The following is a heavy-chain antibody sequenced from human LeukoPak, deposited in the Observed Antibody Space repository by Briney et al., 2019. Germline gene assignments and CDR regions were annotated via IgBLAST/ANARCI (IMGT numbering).Heavy chain of an antibody. CDR3: ARRQSSTVSPFDY. D-gene: IGHD4-17*01. J-gene: IGHJ4*02. CDR2: IYYSGST. V-gene: IGHV4-59*01. Sequence: PSETLSLTCTVSGGSISSYYWSWIRQPPGKGLEWIGYIYYSGSTNYNPSLKSRVTISVDTSKNQFSLKLSSVTAADTAVYYCARRQSSTVSPFDYWGQGTLVTVSS. CDR1: GGSISSYY.